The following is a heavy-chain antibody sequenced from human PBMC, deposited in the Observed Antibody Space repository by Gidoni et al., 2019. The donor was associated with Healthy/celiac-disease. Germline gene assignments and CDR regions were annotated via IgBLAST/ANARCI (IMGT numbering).Heavy chain of an antibody. D-gene: IGHD3-16*01. CDR1: GFTFSSYW. CDR2: IKQDGSEK. J-gene: IGHJ4*02. CDR3: ALGRRGKPWFDY. Sequence: EVQLVESGGGLVQPGGSLRLSCAAYGFTFSSYWMSWVRQAPGKGLEWVANIKQDGSEKYYVDSVTGRFTIARDNTKNSLYLQIISLGAEDTAVYYCALGRRGKPWFDYWGQGTLVTVSS. V-gene: IGHV3-7*02.